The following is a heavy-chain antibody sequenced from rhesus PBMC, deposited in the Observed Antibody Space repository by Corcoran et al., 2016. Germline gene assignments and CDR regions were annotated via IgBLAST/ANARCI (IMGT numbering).Heavy chain of an antibody. V-gene: IGHV4-173*01. CDR2: IAGMGGST. CDR1: GGSISSNY. CDR3: ARAPGYSSGWRFDY. D-gene: IGHD6-31*01. Sequence: QVQLQESGPGLVKPSETLSLTCAVSGGSISSNYWSWIRQPPGKGLGWSGRIAGMGGSTNSHPPLKSRVTISTDTSKNQFSLKMSSVTAADTAVYYCARAPGYSSGWRFDYWGQGVLVTVSS. J-gene: IGHJ4*01.